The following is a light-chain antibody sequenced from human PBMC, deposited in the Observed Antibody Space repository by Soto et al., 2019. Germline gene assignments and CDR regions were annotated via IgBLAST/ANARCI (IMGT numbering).Light chain of an antibody. V-gene: IGKV4-1*01. J-gene: IGKJ2*01. Sequence: DIVMTQSPDSLAVSLGERATINCKSSQSVLYSSHNKNYLAWYQQRPGQPPKLLIYSASTRESGVPDRFSGSGAGTDSTLTITSLQAEDVAVYYCQQYESTPPTFGQGTKLEIK. CDR1: QSVLYSSHNKNY. CDR3: QQYESTPPT. CDR2: SAS.